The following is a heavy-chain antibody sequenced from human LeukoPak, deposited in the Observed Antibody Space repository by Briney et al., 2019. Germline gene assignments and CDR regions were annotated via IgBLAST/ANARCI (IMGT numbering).Heavy chain of an antibody. CDR3: TTDLESVHILTGAYLDY. CDR2: IKSKTDGGTT. D-gene: IGHD3-9*01. J-gene: IGHJ4*02. CDR1: GFTFSNAW. Sequence: GGSLRLSCAASGFTFSNAWMSWVRQAPGKGLEWVGRIKSKTDGGTTDYAAPVKGRFTISRDDSKNTLYLQMNSLKTEDTAVYYCTTDLESVHILTGAYLDYWGQGTLVTVSS. V-gene: IGHV3-15*01.